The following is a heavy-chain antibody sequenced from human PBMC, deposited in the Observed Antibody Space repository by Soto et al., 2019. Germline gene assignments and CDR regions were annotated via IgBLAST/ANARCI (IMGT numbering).Heavy chain of an antibody. Sequence: QVQLQESGPGLVKPSQTLSLTCTVSGGSISSGGYYWSWIRQHPGKGLEWFGYIYYSGSTYYNPSLRSRVSISVATSKNPFSLKLSSVTAADTAVYYCARSPEATVTAFDYWGQGTLVTVSS. CDR2: IYYSGST. J-gene: IGHJ4*02. CDR3: ARSPEATVTAFDY. V-gene: IGHV4-31*03. D-gene: IGHD4-17*01. CDR1: GGSISSGGYY.